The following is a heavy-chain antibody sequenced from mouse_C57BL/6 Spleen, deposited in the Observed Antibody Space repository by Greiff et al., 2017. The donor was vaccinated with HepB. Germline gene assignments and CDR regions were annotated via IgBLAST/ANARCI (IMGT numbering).Heavy chain of an antibody. CDR1: GYTFTDYY. CDR3: APYYGSRGGDYFDD. CDR2: INPNNGGT. D-gene: IGHD1-1*01. Sequence: VQLQQSGPELVKPGASVKISCKASGYTFTDYYMNWVKQSHGKSLEWIGDINPNNGGTSYNQKFKGKATLTVDKSSSTAYMELRSLTSEDSAVYYCAPYYGSRGGDYFDDWGQGTTLTVSS. J-gene: IGHJ2*01. V-gene: IGHV1-26*01.